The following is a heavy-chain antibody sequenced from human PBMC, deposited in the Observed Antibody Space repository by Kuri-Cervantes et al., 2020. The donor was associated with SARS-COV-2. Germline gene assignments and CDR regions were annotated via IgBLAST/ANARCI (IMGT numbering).Heavy chain of an antibody. D-gene: IGHD6-13*01. J-gene: IGHJ4*02. CDR2: VNHNGGA. Sequence: SETLSLTCAIYGGSLSGSFWSWIRQSPRKRLEWIGEVNHNGGANYNPSFRSRVTISVDPSKAQFSLKLSSVTAADTAVYYCARRAAAAGINYWGQGTLVTVSS. V-gene: IGHV4-34*01. CDR3: ARRAAAAGINY. CDR1: GGSLSGSF.